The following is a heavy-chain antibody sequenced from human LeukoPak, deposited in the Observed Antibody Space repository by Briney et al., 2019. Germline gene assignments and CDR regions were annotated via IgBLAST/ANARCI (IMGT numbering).Heavy chain of an antibody. CDR1: GFTFDDYI. J-gene: IGHJ3*02. Sequence: GGSLRLSCAASGFTFDDYIMHWVRQAPGKGLEWVSLISWDGDTTYYADSVEGRFTISRDNSKNSLYLLMNSLTTEDTALYYCAKARGLIGGAFDIWGRGTMVTVSS. CDR2: ISWDGDTT. CDR3: AKARGLIGGAFDI. V-gene: IGHV3-43*01. D-gene: IGHD3-22*01.